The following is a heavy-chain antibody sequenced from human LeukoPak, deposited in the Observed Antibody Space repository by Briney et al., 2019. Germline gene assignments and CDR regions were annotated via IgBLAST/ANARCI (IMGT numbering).Heavy chain of an antibody. CDR3: ARDLRDYYDSSASSI. CDR1: GGTFSSYA. D-gene: IGHD3-22*01. Sequence: SVKVSCEASGGTFSSYAISWVRQAPGQGLEWMGRIIPILGIANYAQKFQGRVTITADKSTSTAYMELSSLRSEDTAVYYCARDLRDYYDSSASSIWGQGTMVTVSS. CDR2: IIPILGIA. V-gene: IGHV1-69*04. J-gene: IGHJ3*02.